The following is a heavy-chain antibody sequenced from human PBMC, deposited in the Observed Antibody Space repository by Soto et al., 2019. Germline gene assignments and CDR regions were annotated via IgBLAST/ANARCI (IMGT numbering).Heavy chain of an antibody. V-gene: IGHV4-39*01. CDR2: IYYSGSP. CDR3: ARHGGDYDSSGYLDY. Sequence: QLQLQESGPGLVKPSETLSLTCTVSGGSISSSSYYWGWIRQPPGKGLEWIGSIYYSGSPYYNPSLKSRVTLSVDTSKNQFSLKLSSVTAADTAVYYCARHGGDYDSSGYLDYWGQGTLVTVSS. J-gene: IGHJ4*02. D-gene: IGHD3-22*01. CDR1: GGSISSSSYY.